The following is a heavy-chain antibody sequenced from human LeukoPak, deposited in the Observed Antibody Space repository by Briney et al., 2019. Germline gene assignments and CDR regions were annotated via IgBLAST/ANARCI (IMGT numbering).Heavy chain of an antibody. CDR3: ARDPGYYDTSGYPAYFDY. J-gene: IGHJ4*02. V-gene: IGHV4-38-2*02. D-gene: IGHD3-22*01. CDR1: GYSISSGYY. Sequence: SETLSLTCTVSGYSISSGYYWGWIRQPPGKGLEWIGSIYHSGSTYYNPSLKSRVTISVDASKNQFSLKLSSVTAADTAVYYCARDPGYYDTSGYPAYFDYWGQGTLVTVSS. CDR2: IYHSGST.